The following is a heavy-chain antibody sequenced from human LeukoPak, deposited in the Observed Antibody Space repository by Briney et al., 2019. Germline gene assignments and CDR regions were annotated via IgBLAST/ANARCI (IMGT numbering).Heavy chain of an antibody. Sequence: GGSLRLSCAASGFTFSNAWMSWVRQAPGKGLEWVANIKQDGSEKYYVDSVKGRFTISRDNAKNSLYLQMNSLRAEDTAVYYCARSRSHWYFDLWGRGTLVTVSS. J-gene: IGHJ2*01. CDR1: GFTFSNAW. D-gene: IGHD4-17*01. CDR3: ARSRSHWYFDL. V-gene: IGHV3-7*01. CDR2: IKQDGSEK.